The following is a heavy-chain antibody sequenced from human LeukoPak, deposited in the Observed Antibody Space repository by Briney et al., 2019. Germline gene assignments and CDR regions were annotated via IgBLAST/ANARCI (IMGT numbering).Heavy chain of an antibody. J-gene: IGHJ6*04. D-gene: IGHD4-23*01. CDR1: GFTFRSHW. V-gene: IGHV3-7*01. Sequence: GGSLRLSCAASGFTFRSHWMSWVRQAPGKGLEWVASIREDGSETFYVDSVKGRFTISRDNAKNSVYLQMSRLRVEDMAVYYCARDRFGGMDVWGKGTTVTVSP. CDR2: IREDGSET. CDR3: ARDRFGGMDV.